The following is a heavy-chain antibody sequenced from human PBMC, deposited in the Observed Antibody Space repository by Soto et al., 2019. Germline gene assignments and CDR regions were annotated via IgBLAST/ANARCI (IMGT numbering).Heavy chain of an antibody. CDR2: IYYSGST. CDR3: ARVDYGGTHRRGLRSGDDAFDI. D-gene: IGHD4-17*01. Sequence: SETLSLTCTVSGGSISSGGYYWSWIRQHPGKGLEWIGYIYYSGSTYYNPSLKSRVTISVDTSKNQFSLKLSSVTAADTAVYYCARVDYGGTHRRGLRSGDDAFDIWGQGTMVTVS. J-gene: IGHJ3*02. CDR1: GGSISSGGYY. V-gene: IGHV4-31*03.